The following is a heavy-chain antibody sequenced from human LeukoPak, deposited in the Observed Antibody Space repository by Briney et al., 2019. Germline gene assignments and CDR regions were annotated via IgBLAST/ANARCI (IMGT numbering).Heavy chain of an antibody. CDR2: IIPIFGTA. J-gene: IGHJ6*03. CDR1: GGTFSSYA. V-gene: IGHV1-69*05. D-gene: IGHD5-12*01. CDR3: ARVGSADYYYYMDV. Sequence: GASVKVSCKASGGTFSSYAISWVRQAPGPGLEWMGGIIPIFGTANYAQKFQGRVTITTDESTSTAYMELSSLRSGDTAVYYCARVGSADYYYYMDVWGKGTTVTVSS.